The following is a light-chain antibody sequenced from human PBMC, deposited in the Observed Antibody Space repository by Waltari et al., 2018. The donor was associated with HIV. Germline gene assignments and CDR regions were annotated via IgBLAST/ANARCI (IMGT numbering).Light chain of an antibody. Sequence: QAGLTQPPSVSKGLKQTATLTCAGNSDNVGYQGVAWLQQHQGHPPKLLSFRNDDRPSGVSERFCTSQSGNTGYLTITELQPEDETDYFCSAWDSSLGAWVVGGGTRLSVL. CDR3: SAWDSSLGAWV. CDR1: SDNVGYQG. CDR2: RND. V-gene: IGLV10-54*01. J-gene: IGLJ3*02.